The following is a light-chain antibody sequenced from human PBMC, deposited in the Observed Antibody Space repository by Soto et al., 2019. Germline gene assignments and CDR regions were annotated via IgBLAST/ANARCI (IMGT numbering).Light chain of an antibody. CDR2: DVT. Sequence: QSVLTQPRSVSGSPGQSVTISCSGTSSDVGGYDYVSWYQQHPGKAPKLMLYDVTKRPSRVPDRFSGSKSGNTASLTISGLQADDEADYFCCSYAGSYTYVFGTGTKVTVL. V-gene: IGLV2-11*01. CDR3: CSYAGSYTYV. J-gene: IGLJ1*01. CDR1: SSDVGGYDY.